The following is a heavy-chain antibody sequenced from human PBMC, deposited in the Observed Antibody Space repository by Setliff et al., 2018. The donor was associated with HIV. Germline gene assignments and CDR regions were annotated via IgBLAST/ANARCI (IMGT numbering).Heavy chain of an antibody. Sequence: SETLSLTCTVSGGSISSGDYNWSWIRQHPGKGLEWIGYINYSGSTYYNPSLKSRVTISVDTSKNQFSLKLDSVNAADTAVYYCAGVVRGFGGVMPWGQGTLVTVSS. CDR1: GGSISSGDYN. CDR3: AGVVRGFGGVMP. J-gene: IGHJ5*02. D-gene: IGHD3-16*01. V-gene: IGHV4-31*03. CDR2: INYSGST.